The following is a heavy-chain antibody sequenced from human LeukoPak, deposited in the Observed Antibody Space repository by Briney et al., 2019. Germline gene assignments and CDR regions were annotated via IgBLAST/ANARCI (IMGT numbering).Heavy chain of an antibody. CDR2: ISSSSSYI. CDR1: GFTFSSYS. V-gene: IGHV3-21*01. Sequence: GGSLRLSCAASGFTFSSYSMNWVRQAPGKGLEWVSSISSSSSYIYYADSVKGRFTISRDNAKNSLYLQMNSLRAEDTAVYYCARDPSSRDPGMDVWGKGTTVTISS. CDR3: ARDPSSRDPGMDV. J-gene: IGHJ6*03.